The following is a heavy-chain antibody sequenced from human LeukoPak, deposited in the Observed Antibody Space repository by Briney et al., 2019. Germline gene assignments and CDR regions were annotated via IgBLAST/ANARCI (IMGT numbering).Heavy chain of an antibody. CDR3: ATLRGANWFDT. CDR1: GYSFTRYW. V-gene: IGHV5-51*01. CDR2: IYPGDSDT. D-gene: IGHD3-16*01. J-gene: IGHJ5*02. Sequence: GESLKISCKGSGYSFTRYWIGWVRQVPGKGLECLGIIYPGDSDTRYSPSFQGQVTISVDKSISTAYLQWSGLQASDTAMYYCATLRGANWFDTWGQGTLVTVSS.